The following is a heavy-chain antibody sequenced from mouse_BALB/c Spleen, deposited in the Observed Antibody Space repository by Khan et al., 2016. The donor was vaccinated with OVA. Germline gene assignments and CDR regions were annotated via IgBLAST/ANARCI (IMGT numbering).Heavy chain of an antibody. CDR2: VNPNNGGT. Sequence: VQLKQSGPDLVKPGASVKISCKTSGYSFTGYYIHWVKQSQEKSLEWIGRVNPNNGGTTYNQKFKGKAILTVEKSSSTAYMELRRLTSEDSADYYCGRISIITVEGFAYWGQGTLVTVSA. J-gene: IGHJ3*01. CDR1: GYSFTGYY. CDR3: GRISIITVEGFAY. V-gene: IGHV1-18*01. D-gene: IGHD1-1*01.